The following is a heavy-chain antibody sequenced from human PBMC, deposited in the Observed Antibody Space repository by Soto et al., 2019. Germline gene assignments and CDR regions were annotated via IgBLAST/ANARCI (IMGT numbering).Heavy chain of an antibody. J-gene: IGHJ3*02. CDR3: GKDPNGDYVGAFDI. CDR2: ISASGGST. D-gene: IGHD4-17*01. Sequence: GGSLRLSCAASGFTFSKYAMTWVRQAPGKGPEWVSSISASGGSTYYADPVKGRFTISRDNSKNTLSLQMDSLRAEDTAVYYCGKDPNGDYVGAFDIWGQGTMVTVSS. CDR1: GFTFSKYA. V-gene: IGHV3-23*01.